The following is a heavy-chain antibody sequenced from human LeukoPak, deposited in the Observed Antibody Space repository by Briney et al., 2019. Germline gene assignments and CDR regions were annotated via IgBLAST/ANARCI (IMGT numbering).Heavy chain of an antibody. D-gene: IGHD3-22*01. CDR3: ARVYYYDSSGYFY. J-gene: IGHJ4*02. Sequence: GGSLRLSCAASGFTFSSYAMSWVRQAPGKGLEWVSAISGSGGSTYYADSVKGRFTISRDNAKNSLYLQMNSLRAEDTAVYYCARVYYYDSSGYFYWGQGTLVTVSS. V-gene: IGHV3-23*01. CDR2: ISGSGGST. CDR1: GFTFSSYA.